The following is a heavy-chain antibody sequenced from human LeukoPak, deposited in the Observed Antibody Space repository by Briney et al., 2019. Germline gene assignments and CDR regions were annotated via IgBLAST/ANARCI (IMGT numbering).Heavy chain of an antibody. CDR2: INHSGST. D-gene: IGHD6-13*01. Sequence: SETLSLTCAVYGGSFSGYYWSWIRQPPGKGLEWIGEINHSGSTNYNPSLKSRVTISVDTSKNQFSLRLSSVTAADTAVYYCARRRYSGSRGWFDPWGQGTLVTVSS. CDR1: GGSFSGYY. J-gene: IGHJ5*02. CDR3: ARRRYSGSRGWFDP. V-gene: IGHV4-34*01.